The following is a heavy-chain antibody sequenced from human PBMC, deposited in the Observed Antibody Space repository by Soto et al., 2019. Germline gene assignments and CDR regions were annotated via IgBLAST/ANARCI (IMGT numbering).Heavy chain of an antibody. V-gene: IGHV3-30*18. CDR3: AKSLWGRSVYYYYRMDV. D-gene: IGHD2-21*01. Sequence: LRLSCAASVFTFRSYGMHWVRQAPGKGLEWVAVISYDGSNKYYADSVKGRFTISRDNSKNTLYLQMNSLRAEDTAEYYCAKSLWGRSVYYYYRMDVWVQGTTVTVSS. CDR2: ISYDGSNK. CDR1: VFTFRSYG. J-gene: IGHJ6*02.